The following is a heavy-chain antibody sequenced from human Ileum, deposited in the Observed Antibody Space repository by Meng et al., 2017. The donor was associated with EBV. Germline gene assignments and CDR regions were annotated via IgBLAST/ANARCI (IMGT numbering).Heavy chain of an antibody. D-gene: IGHD6-19*01. Sequence: QVKLVQSGSELKKPGDSVNVSCQAAGYTFTSSSMNWVRHATGQGLEWMGWININTGNPTYAEGFTGRFVLSLDSSVSAAYLQIDSPKADDTAVYYSAGGNGWRFDYWGQGTLVTVSS. CDR3: AGGNGWRFDY. CDR2: ININTGNP. V-gene: IGHV7-4-1*01. J-gene: IGHJ4*02. CDR1: GYTFTSSS.